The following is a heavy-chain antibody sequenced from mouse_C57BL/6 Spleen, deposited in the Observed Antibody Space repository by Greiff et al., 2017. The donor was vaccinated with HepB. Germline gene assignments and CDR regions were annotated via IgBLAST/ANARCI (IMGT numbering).Heavy chain of an antibody. D-gene: IGHD1-1*01. Sequence: VHVKQSGAELVKPGASVKLSCTASGFNINDYYMHWVKQRTEQGLEWIGRIDPEDGETKYAPKFQGKATLTADTSSNTAYLQLSSLTSEDTAVYYCASGYGISTGYYAMDYWGQGTSVTVSS. CDR2: IDPEDGET. CDR3: ASGYGISTGYYAMDY. CDR1: GFNINDYY. V-gene: IGHV14-2*01. J-gene: IGHJ4*01.